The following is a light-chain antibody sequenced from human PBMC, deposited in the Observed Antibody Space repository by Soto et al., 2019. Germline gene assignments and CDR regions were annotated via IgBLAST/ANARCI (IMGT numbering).Light chain of an antibody. Sequence: EVVLTQSPATLSLSPGGRATLSCRASEDVDIYLAWYQQRPGQAPRLLIYDTSKRATGIPARFTGTGSGTDFTLTISSLEPEDFAVYYCQQRCSWPPWTFGQGTKVELK. V-gene: IGKV3-11*01. CDR2: DTS. CDR3: QQRCSWPPWT. J-gene: IGKJ1*01. CDR1: EDVDIY.